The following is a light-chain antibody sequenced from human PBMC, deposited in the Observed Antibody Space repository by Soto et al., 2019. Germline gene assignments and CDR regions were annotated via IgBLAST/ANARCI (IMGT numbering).Light chain of an antibody. V-gene: IGLV2-14*01. J-gene: IGLJ3*02. CDR2: EVS. CDR1: SSDVGAYKY. Sequence: QSALTQPASVSGYTGQSITISCTGTSSDVGAYKYVSWYQQHPRKAPKLIIYEVSTRPSGVSDRLSGSKSGNTASLTISGLQAEDEADYYCSSYSSSTTRVAFGGGTKLTVL. CDR3: SSYSSSTTRVA.